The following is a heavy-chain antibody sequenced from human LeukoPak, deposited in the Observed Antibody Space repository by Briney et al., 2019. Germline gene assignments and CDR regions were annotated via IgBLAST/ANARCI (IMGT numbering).Heavy chain of an antibody. CDR3: SGGGTGGGYYYYGMDA. CDR2: IRSKAYGGTT. CDR1: GFTFGDYA. Sequence: KPGRSLRLSCTASGFTFGDYAMSWFRQAPGKGLEWVGFIRSKAYGGTTEYAASVKGRFTISRDDSKSIAYLQMNSLKTEDTAVYYCSGGGTGGGYYYYGMDAWGQGTTVTVSS. D-gene: IGHD2-8*02. J-gene: IGHJ6*02. V-gene: IGHV3-49*05.